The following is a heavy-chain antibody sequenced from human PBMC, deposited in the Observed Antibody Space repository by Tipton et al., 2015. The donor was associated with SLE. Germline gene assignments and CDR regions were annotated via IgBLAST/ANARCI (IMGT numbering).Heavy chain of an antibody. CDR3: TSEVFGVVIMGYMDV. D-gene: IGHD3-3*01. J-gene: IGHJ6*03. CDR2: IRSKANSYAT. Sequence: AVSGFTFSGSAMHWVRQASGKGLEWVGRIRSKANSYATAYAASVKGRFTISRDDSKNTAYLQMNSLKTEDTAVYYCTSEVFGVVIMGYMDVWGKGTTVTVSS. V-gene: IGHV3-73*01. CDR1: GFTFSGSA.